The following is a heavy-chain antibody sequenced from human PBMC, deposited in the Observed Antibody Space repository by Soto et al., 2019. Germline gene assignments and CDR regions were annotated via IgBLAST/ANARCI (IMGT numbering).Heavy chain of an antibody. D-gene: IGHD5-18*01. CDR3: ATDLGATAMDYYYYGIDV. J-gene: IGHJ6*02. CDR2: IIPIIGTA. CDR1: GGTFSSYA. V-gene: IGHV1-69*01. Sequence: QVQLVQSGAEVKKPGSSVKVSCKASGGTFSSYAISWVRQAPGQGLEWMGGIIPIIGTANYAQKFQGRVTITADESTSTAYMELSSLRSEDTAVYYCATDLGATAMDYYYYGIDVWGQGTTVTVSS.